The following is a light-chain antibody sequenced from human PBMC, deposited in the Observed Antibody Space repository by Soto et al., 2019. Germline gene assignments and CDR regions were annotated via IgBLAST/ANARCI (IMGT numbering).Light chain of an antibody. Sequence: EIVLTQSPATLSLSPGDRATLSCRASQSISSSFLACYQQKPGQAPRLLIYGASSRATGIPDRFSGTGSETDFTLTISRLEPEDFAVYYCQQYDNSPITFGQGTRLEIK. CDR3: QQYDNSPIT. V-gene: IGKV3-20*01. J-gene: IGKJ5*01. CDR2: GAS. CDR1: QSISSSF.